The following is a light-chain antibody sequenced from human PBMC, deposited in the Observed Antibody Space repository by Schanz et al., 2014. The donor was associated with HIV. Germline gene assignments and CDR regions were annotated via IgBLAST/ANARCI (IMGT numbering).Light chain of an antibody. V-gene: IGLV2-14*03. CDR3: TSYAGSNNLV. CDR1: SGDVGSYNY. Sequence: QSALTQPASVSGSPGQSISISCTGTSGDVGSYNYVSWYQQHPGKAPKLMIYDVSNRPSGVSSRFSGSKSGNTASLTVSRLQAEDEADYYCTSYAGSNNLVFGGGTKVTVL. CDR2: DVS. J-gene: IGLJ2*01.